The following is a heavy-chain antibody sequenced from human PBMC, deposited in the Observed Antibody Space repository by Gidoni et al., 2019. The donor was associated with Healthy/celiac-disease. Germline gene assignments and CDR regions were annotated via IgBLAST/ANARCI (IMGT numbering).Heavy chain of an antibody. CDR1: GFTFSSYG. J-gene: IGHJ1*01. CDR2: IWYDGSNK. Sequence: QVQLVESGGGVFQPGRSLILSCAASGFTFSSYGMHWVRQAPGKGLEWVAVIWYDGSNKYYADSVKGRFTISRDNSKNTLYLQMNSLRAEDTAVYYCARCGGTPEYFQHWGQGTLVTVSS. V-gene: IGHV3-33*01. CDR3: ARCGGTPEYFQH. D-gene: IGHD2-15*01.